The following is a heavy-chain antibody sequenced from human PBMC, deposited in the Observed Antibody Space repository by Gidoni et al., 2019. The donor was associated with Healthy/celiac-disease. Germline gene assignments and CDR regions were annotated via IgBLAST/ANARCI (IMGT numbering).Heavy chain of an antibody. Sequence: EVQLVASGGGWVKPGGSLRLSCAASGFTFRNAWMSWVRQDPGKGLEWVGRIKSKNDGGTTDYAATVKGRFTISRDDSKNTLYLQMNSLKTEDTAVYYCTTDPILLGDFDYWGQGTLVTVSS. D-gene: IGHD3-10*01. CDR3: TTDPILLGDFDY. J-gene: IGHJ4*02. CDR2: IKSKNDGGTT. V-gene: IGHV3-15*01. CDR1: GFTFRNAW.